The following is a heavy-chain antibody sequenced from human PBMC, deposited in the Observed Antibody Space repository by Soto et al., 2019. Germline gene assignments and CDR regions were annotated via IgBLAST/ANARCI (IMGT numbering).Heavy chain of an antibody. CDR3: AREVYGDPYYFDY. CDR1: GFTLSSYC. Sequence: GPVEGSRKASGFTLSSYCFTWGRQGPGQGLEWMGWVSAYSGNTNYAQKLQDRVTMTTDTSTSTAYMELRSLRSDDTAVHYCAREVYGDPYYFDYWGQGTLVTVSS. D-gene: IGHD4-17*01. V-gene: IGHV1-18*01. CDR2: VSAYSGNT. J-gene: IGHJ4*02.